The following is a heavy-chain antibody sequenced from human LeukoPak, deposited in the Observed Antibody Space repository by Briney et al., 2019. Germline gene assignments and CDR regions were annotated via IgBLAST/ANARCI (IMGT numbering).Heavy chain of an antibody. CDR3: AKDHYDILTGYYGY. V-gene: IGHV3-23*01. CDR2: ISGSGGST. D-gene: IGHD3-9*01. Sequence: GGSLRLSCAASGFTFSSYAMSWVRQAPGKGLEWVSAISGSGGSTYYADSVKGRFTISRDNSKNTLYLQMNSLRAEDTAVYYCAKDHYDILTGYYGYWGQGTLVTVSS. CDR1: GFTFSSYA. J-gene: IGHJ4*02.